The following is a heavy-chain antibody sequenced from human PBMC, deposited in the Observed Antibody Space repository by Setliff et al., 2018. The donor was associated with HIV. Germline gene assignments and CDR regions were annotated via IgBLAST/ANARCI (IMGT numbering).Heavy chain of an antibody. D-gene: IGHD6-19*01. J-gene: IGHJ4*02. CDR1: GGSFSGYY. CDR2: VTHSGRT. V-gene: IGHV4-34*01. Sequence: SETLSLTCAVYGGSFSGYYWGWIRQPPGKGLEWIGEVTHSGRTNYNPSLESRVTTSVDTSKKQFSLRLTSVTAADTAVYYCARGVRDNSGWSSYYFDYWGQGTQVTVSS. CDR3: ARGVRDNSGWSSYYFDY.